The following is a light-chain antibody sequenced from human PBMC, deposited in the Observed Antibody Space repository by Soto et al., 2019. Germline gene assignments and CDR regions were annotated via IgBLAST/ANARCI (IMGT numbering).Light chain of an antibody. CDR2: KAS. V-gene: IGKV1-5*03. Sequence: DIQMTQSPSTLSASVGDRVIITCRASESLSGWLAWYQQNPGRAPNLLIYKASSLASGVPSRFSGSGSGTEFTLTISSLQPDDFATYYCQQYNSYPYTFGQGTKLEIK. CDR1: ESLSGW. CDR3: QQYNSYPYT. J-gene: IGKJ2*01.